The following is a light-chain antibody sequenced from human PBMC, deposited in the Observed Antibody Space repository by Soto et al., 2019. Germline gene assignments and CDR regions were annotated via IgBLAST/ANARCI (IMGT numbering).Light chain of an antibody. Sequence: EIVMTQSPATLSVSPVERATLSCRASQSVSSNLAWYQQKPGQAPRLLIYGASTRATGIPARFSGSGSGTEFTLTISSLQSEDFAVYYCQQYNNWRLLTFGGGTKVDIK. CDR1: QSVSSN. CDR2: GAS. J-gene: IGKJ4*01. V-gene: IGKV3-15*01. CDR3: QQYNNWRLLT.